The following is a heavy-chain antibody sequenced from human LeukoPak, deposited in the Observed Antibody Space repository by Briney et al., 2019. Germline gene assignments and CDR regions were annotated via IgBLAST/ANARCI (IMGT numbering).Heavy chain of an antibody. V-gene: IGHV4-34*01. CDR3: AANYDLRFDP. J-gene: IGHJ5*02. CDR1: GGSFSGYY. D-gene: IGHD3-3*01. CDR2: ISHSGST. Sequence: KQSETLSLTCAVYGGSFSGYYWSWIRQPPGKGLEWIGEISHSGSTNYNPSLKSRVTISVDTSKNQFSLKLSSVTAADTAVYYCAANYDLRFDPWGQGTLVTVSS.